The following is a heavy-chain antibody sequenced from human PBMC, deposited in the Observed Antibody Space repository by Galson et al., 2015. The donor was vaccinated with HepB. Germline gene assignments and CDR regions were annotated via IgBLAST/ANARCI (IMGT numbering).Heavy chain of an antibody. CDR1: GFTFSSYA. CDR3: AREMMGTAIIYYYYGMDV. CDR2: ISYDGSNK. Sequence: SLRLSCAASGFTFSSYAMHWVRQAPGKGLEWVAVISYDGSNKYYADSVKGRFTISRDNSKNTLYLQMNSLRAEDTAVYYCAREMMGTAIIYYYYGMDVWGQGTTVTVSS. V-gene: IGHV3-30-3*01. D-gene: IGHD5-18*01. J-gene: IGHJ6*02.